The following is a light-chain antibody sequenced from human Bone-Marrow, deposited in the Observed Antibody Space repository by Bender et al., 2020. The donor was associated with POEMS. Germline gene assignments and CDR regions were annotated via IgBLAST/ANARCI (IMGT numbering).Light chain of an antibody. J-gene: IGLJ3*02. V-gene: IGLV1-44*01. CDR1: SSNFGNNA. CDR2: SNN. CDR3: SSWDDSLNGWV. Sequence: TISCSGTSSNFGNNAANWYQHVPGTAPKLLIYSNNQRPSGAPDRFSASTSGTSASLAISGLHSDDEADYYCSSWDDSLNGWVFGGGTKLTVL.